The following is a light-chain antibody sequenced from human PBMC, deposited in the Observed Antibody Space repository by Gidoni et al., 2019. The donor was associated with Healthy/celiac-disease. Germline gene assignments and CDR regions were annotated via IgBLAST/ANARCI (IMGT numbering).Light chain of an antibody. CDR3: QQSYSTRFT. Sequence: DIQMTQSPSSLSASVGDRVTITCRASQSISSYVNWYQQKPGKAPKLLIYAASSLQSGVPSRFSGSGSGTDFTLTISSLQPEDFATYYGQQSYSTRFTFGPGTKVDIK. J-gene: IGKJ3*01. CDR1: QSISSY. V-gene: IGKV1-39*01. CDR2: AAS.